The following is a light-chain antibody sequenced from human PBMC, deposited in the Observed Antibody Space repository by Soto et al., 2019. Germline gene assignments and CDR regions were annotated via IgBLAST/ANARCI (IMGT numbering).Light chain of an antibody. Sequence: QSALTQPASVSGSPGQSITISCTGTSSDVGGYNHVSWYQQYPGKAPKVIIYELSNRPSGISNRFSGSKSGNTASLTISGPQAEDEADYYCSSYTSSSTLLYVFGTGTKLTVL. J-gene: IGLJ1*01. CDR2: ELS. CDR3: SSYTSSSTLLYV. CDR1: SSDVGGYNH. V-gene: IGLV2-14*01.